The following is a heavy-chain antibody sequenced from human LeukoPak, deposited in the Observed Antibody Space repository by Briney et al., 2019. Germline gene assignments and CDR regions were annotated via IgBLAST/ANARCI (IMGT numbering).Heavy chain of an antibody. J-gene: IGHJ4*02. CDR2: IWYDGSNK. CDR3: AKDAGNYYQRFFDY. D-gene: IGHD1-26*01. V-gene: IGHV3-33*06. CDR1: GFTFSTYA. Sequence: GGSLRLSCAASGFTFSTYAMHWVRQAPGKGLEWVALIWYDGSNKYYADSVKGRFTISRDISKNTLYLRMNSLRAEDTAVYYCAKDAGNYYQRFFDYWGQGTLVTVSS.